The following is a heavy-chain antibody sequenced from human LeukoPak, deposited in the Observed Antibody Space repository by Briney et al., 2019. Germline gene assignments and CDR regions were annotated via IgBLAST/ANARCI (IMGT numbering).Heavy chain of an antibody. CDR3: ARDDKFPRGSDYQAFDY. CDR1: GYTFSYYG. J-gene: IGHJ4*02. V-gene: IGHV1-18*01. Sequence: ASVKVSCKTSGYTFSYYGISWVRQAPGQGLEWVGWISGYNGDRKYLEKVQDRVTITTDTSTNTAYMELRSLTSDDTALYYCARDDKFPRGSDYQAFDYWGQGTLVTVSS. CDR2: ISGYNGDR. D-gene: IGHD3-16*01.